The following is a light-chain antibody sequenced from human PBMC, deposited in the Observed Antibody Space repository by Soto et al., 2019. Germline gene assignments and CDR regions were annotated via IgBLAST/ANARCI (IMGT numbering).Light chain of an antibody. CDR3: SSYAGNNNVV. Sequence: QSALTQPPSASGSPGQSVTISCTGTSSDFGDYKFVSWYQQHPGKAPKLLIYEVSRRPSGVPDRFSGSKSGNTASLTVSGLQAEDEADYYCSSYAGNNNVVFGGGTKVTVL. CDR1: SSDFGDYKF. CDR2: EVS. V-gene: IGLV2-8*01. J-gene: IGLJ2*01.